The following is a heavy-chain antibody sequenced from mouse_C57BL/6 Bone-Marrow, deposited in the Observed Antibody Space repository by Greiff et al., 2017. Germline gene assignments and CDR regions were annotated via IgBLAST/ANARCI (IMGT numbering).Heavy chain of an antibody. CDR1: GFSLTSYG. V-gene: IGHV2-6-1*01. J-gene: IGHJ4*01. CDR3: ARHHYYGSSLSYAMDY. D-gene: IGHD1-1*01. Sequence: QVHVKQSGPGLVAPSQSLSITCTVSGFSLTSYGVHWVRQPPGKGLEWLVVIWSDGSTTYNSALKSRLSISKDNSKSQVFLKMNSLQTDDTAMYYCARHHYYGSSLSYAMDYWGQGTSVTVSS. CDR2: IWSDGST.